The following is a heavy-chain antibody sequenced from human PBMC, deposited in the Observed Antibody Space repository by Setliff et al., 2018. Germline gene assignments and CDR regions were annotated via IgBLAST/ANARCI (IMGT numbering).Heavy chain of an antibody. V-gene: IGHV4-61*09. Sequence: SETLSLTCTVSGGSISSGSYYWSWIRQPAGKGLEWIGHIYTSGSTNYNPSLKSRVTISVDTSKNQFSLKLSSVTAADTAVYYCARLGGYGDYRTYYFDYWGQGTLVTVSS. CDR1: GGSISSGSYY. J-gene: IGHJ4*02. CDR3: ARLGGYGDYRTYYFDY. CDR2: IYTSGST. D-gene: IGHD4-17*01.